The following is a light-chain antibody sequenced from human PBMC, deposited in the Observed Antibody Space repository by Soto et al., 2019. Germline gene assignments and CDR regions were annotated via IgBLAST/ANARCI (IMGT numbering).Light chain of an antibody. Sequence: QSALTQPASVSGSPGQSITISCTGNSSDVGGYNLVSWFQQYPGKAPKLMIYEGTKRPSGVSIRFSGSKSGNTASLTISGLQADDEADYYCCSYSDTTPVLFGGGTKLTVL. J-gene: IGLJ2*01. CDR3: CSYSDTTPVL. V-gene: IGLV2-23*01. CDR2: EGT. CDR1: SSDVGGYNL.